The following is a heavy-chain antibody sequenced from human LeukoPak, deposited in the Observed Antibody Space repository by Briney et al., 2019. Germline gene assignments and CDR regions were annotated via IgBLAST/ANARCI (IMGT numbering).Heavy chain of an antibody. V-gene: IGHV4-39*01. D-gene: IGHD3-22*01. CDR2: IYYSGST. Sequence: SETLSLTCTVSGGSISSSSYYWGWIRQPPGKGLEWIGSIYYSGSTYYNPSLKSRVTISVDTSKNQFSLKLSSVTAADTAVYYCARLCGYCYDSSGYVDYWGQGTLVTVSS. J-gene: IGHJ4*02. CDR1: GGSISSSSYY. CDR3: ARLCGYCYDSSGYVDY.